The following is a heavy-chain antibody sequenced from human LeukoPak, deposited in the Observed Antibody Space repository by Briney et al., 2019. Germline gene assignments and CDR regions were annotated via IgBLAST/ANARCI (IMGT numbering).Heavy chain of an antibody. CDR3: ARDTYYYDSSGLTTIDY. J-gene: IGHJ4*02. CDR2: IYHSGST. D-gene: IGHD3-22*01. V-gene: IGHV4-38-2*02. CDR1: GYSINSGYY. Sequence: SETLSLTCSVSGYSINSGYYWGWIRQPPGRGLEWIGSIYHSGSTHYNPSLKTRVTISLDTSKNQFSLRLSSVTAADTAVYYCARDTYYYDSSGLTTIDYWGQGTLVTVSS.